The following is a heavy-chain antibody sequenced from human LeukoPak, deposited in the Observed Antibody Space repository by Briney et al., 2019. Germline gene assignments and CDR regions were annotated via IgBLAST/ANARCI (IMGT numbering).Heavy chain of an antibody. Sequence: SETLSLTCTVSGGSISSSSYYWGWIRQPPGKGLEWIGYIYYSGSTNYNPSLKSRVTISVDTSKNQFSLKLSSVTAADTAVYYCARHQPGSYYDYWGQGTLVTVSS. CDR2: IYYSGST. CDR1: GGSISSSSYY. J-gene: IGHJ4*02. V-gene: IGHV4-61*05. D-gene: IGHD1-26*01. CDR3: ARHQPGSYYDY.